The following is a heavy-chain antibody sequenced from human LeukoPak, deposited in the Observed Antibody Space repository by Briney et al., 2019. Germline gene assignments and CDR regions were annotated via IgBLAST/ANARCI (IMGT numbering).Heavy chain of an antibody. CDR2: ISGSGGST. Sequence: PGGSPRLSCAASGFTFSSYAMSWVRQAPGKGLEWVSAISGSGGSTYYADSVKGRFTISRDNSENTLYLQMNSLRAEDTAVYYCAKSLTGSCSSTSCYLSDYWGQGTLVTVSS. V-gene: IGHV3-23*01. CDR3: AKSLTGSCSSTSCYLSDY. D-gene: IGHD2-2*01. J-gene: IGHJ4*02. CDR1: GFTFSSYA.